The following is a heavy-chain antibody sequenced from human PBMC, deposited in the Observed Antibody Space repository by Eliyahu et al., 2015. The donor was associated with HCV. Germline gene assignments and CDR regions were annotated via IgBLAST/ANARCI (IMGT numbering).Heavy chain of an antibody. D-gene: IGHD3-22*01. Sequence: EVQLVESGGGLVKPGGSLRLSCAASGFTFSNAWMXWXRXAPGKGLEWFGRIKSKTDGGTTDYAAPVKGRFTISRDDSKNTLYLQMNSLKTEDTAVYYCTLSLYYDSSGYYFPTPYYYYGMDVWGQGTTVTVSS. CDR3: TLSLYYDSSGYYFPTPYYYYGMDV. CDR1: GFTFSNAW. CDR2: IKSKTDGGTT. J-gene: IGHJ6*02. V-gene: IGHV3-15*01.